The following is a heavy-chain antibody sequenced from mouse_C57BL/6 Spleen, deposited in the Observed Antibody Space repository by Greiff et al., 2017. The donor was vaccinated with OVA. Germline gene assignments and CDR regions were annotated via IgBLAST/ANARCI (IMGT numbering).Heavy chain of an antibody. J-gene: IGHJ2*01. CDR1: GYAFSSYW. V-gene: IGHV1-80*01. D-gene: IGHD2-3*01. CDR3: ARCLYDGYYPDY. CDR2: IYPGDGDT. Sequence: VQLQQSGAELVKPGASVKISCKASGYAFSSYWMNWVKQRPGKGLEWIGQIYPGDGDTNYKGKFKGKATLTADKSSSTVYMQLSSLTSEDSAVYFCARCLYDGYYPDYWGQGTTLTVSS.